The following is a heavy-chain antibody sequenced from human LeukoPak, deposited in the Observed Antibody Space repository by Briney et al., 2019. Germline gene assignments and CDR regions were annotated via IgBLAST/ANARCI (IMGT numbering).Heavy chain of an antibody. D-gene: IGHD1-26*01. J-gene: IGHJ5*02. CDR1: GFTVSSNS. CDR2: IYSDNT. Sequence: GGSLRLSCTVSGFTVSSNSMSWVRQAPGKGLEWVSFIYSDNTHYSDSVKGRFTISRDNSKNTLYLQMNSLRSDDTAVYYCARLGSYNPYNWFDPWGQGTLVTVSS. V-gene: IGHV3-53*05. CDR3: ARLGSYNPYNWFDP.